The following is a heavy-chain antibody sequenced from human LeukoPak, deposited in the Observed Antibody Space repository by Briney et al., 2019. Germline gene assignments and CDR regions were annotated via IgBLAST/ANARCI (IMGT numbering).Heavy chain of an antibody. CDR2: ISVRGGST. CDR3: AKDWATLDY. D-gene: IGHD2-15*01. V-gene: IGHV3-23*01. J-gene: IGHJ4*02. Sequence: GGSLRLSCAASGFTFSSYAMTWVRQVPGKGLEWVSVISVRGGSTYYADSVKGRFTISRDNSKSTLYLQMNSLRAEDTAVYYCAKDWATLDYWGQGTLVTVSS. CDR1: GFTFSSYA.